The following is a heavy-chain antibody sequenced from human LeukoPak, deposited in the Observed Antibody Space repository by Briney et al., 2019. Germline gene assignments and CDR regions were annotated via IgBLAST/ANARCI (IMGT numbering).Heavy chain of an antibody. Sequence: SQTLSLTCNVCGDPNSNYFWNWLRQSPGRGLAWVGSIYYSGTTNYNPSLKSRVTISVDTSKNQFSLRLSSVTAVDTAVYYCARGGDSSSWSVDYWGQGTLVTVSS. D-gene: IGHD6-13*01. J-gene: IGHJ4*02. CDR3: ARGGDSSSWSVDY. CDR1: GDPNSNYF. V-gene: IGHV4-59*08. CDR2: IYYSGTT.